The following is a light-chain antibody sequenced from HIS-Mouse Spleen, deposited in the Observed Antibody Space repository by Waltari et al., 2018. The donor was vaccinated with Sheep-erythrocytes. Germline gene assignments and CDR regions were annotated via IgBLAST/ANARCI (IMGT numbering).Light chain of an antibody. CDR2: DVS. V-gene: IGLV2-11*01. CDR1: SSDVGCYNY. J-gene: IGLJ1*01. CDR3: CSYAGSYNHV. Sequence: QSALTQPRSVSGSPGQSVTISCTGTSSDVGCYNYVSWYQQHPGKAPKLMLYDVSKRPSGVPDRFSGSKSGNTASLTISGLQAEDEADYYCCSYAGSYNHVFTTGTKVTVL.